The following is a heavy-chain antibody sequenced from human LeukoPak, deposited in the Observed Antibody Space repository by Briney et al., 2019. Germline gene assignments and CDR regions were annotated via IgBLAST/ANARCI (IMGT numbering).Heavy chain of an antibody. V-gene: IGHV3-48*02. J-gene: IGHJ6*03. CDR3: ARGAMSVTKKDYYYMDV. Sequence: GGSLRLSCAGSGFMFKTYSMNWVRQAPGKRLEWVSYINSGSSAIYYADSVKGRFTISRDNAKNSLYLQMDSLRDEDTAVYYCARGAMSVTKKDYYYMDVWGKGTTVTVSS. D-gene: IGHD4-17*01. CDR1: GFMFKTYS. CDR2: INSGSSAI.